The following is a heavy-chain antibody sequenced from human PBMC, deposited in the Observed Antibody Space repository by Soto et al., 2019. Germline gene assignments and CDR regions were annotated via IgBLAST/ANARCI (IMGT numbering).Heavy chain of an antibody. CDR1: GGSISRYY. D-gene: IGHD2-21*02. J-gene: IGHJ6*02. CDR3: ARDLWGYCGADCYPLDV. V-gene: IGHV4-59*01. CDR2: MYNTGST. Sequence: QVRLQESGPGLVKPSETLSLTCTVSGGSISRYYWSWIRQPPGKGLEWIGYMYNTGSTIYNPSLKSRVTISVDTSKNQFFLKLNSVTAADTAVYYCARDLWGYCGADCYPLDVWGQGTTVTVSS.